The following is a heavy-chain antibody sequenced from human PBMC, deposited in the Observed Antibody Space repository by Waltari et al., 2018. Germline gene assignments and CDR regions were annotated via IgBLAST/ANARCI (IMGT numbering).Heavy chain of an antibody. CDR1: GGTFSSYA. D-gene: IGHD3-22*01. Sequence: QVQLVQSGAEVKKPGSSVKVSCKASGGTFSSYAISWVRQAPGQGLEWMGGIIPIFGTANYAQKFQGRVTITTDESTSTAYMELSSLRSEDTAVYYCARTATYYYDSSGPWFDPWGQGTLVTVSS. CDR3: ARTATYYYDSSGPWFDP. V-gene: IGHV1-69*05. CDR2: IIPIFGTA. J-gene: IGHJ5*02.